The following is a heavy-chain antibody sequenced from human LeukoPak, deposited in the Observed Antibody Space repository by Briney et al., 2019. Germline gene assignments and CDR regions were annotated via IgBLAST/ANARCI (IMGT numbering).Heavy chain of an antibody. CDR2: IYTSGST. CDR3: ARGSNWNYDDYLFDY. CDR1: GGSLSSGSYY. V-gene: IGHV4-61*02. Sequence: SQTLSLTCTVSGGSLSSGSYYWSWIRQPAGKGLEWIGRIYTSGSTNYNPSLKSRVTISVDTSKNQFSLKLSSVTAADTAVYYCARGSNWNYDDYLFDYWGQGTLVTVSS. J-gene: IGHJ4*02. D-gene: IGHD1-7*01.